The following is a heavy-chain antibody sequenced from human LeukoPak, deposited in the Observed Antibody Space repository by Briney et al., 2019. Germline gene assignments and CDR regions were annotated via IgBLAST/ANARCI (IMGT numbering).Heavy chain of an antibody. CDR1: GGTFSSYA. CDR2: FDPEDGET. V-gene: IGHV1-24*01. CDR3: ATDRWELPLDY. Sequence: AASVKVSCKASGGTFSSYAISWVRQAPGQGLEWMGGFDPEDGETIYAQKFQGRVTMTEDTSTDTAYMELSSLRSEDTAVYYCATDRWELPLDYWGQGTQVTVSS. J-gene: IGHJ4*02. D-gene: IGHD2-15*01.